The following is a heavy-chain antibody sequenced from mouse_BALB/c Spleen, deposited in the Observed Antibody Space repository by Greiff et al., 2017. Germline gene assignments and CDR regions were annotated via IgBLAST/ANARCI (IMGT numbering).Heavy chain of an antibody. J-gene: IGHJ2*01. CDR2: INPYNDGT. V-gene: IGHV1-14*01. D-gene: IGHD2-4*01. CDR1: GYTFTSYV. Sequence: VQLKESGPELVKPGASVKMSCKASGYTFTSYVMHWVKQKPGQGLEWIGYINPYNDGTKYNEKFKGKATLTSDKSSSTAYMELSSLTSEDSAVYYCARGYYDYSPDYWGQGTTLTVSS. CDR3: ARGYYDYSPDY.